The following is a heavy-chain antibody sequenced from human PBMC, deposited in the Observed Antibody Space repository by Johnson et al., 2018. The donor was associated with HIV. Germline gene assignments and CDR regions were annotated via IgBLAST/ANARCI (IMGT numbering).Heavy chain of an antibody. Sequence: QVQLVESGGGLVKPGRSLRLSCAASGFTFSSYAMHWVRQAPGKGLEWVAVISYDGSNKYYADSVKGRFTISRDNSKNTLYLQMNSLRAEDTAVYYCAKDRRQSSWELLDDAFDIWGQGTMVTVSS. D-gene: IGHD1-26*01. V-gene: IGHV3-30-3*02. CDR3: AKDRRQSSWELLDDAFDI. CDR2: ISYDGSNK. CDR1: GFTFSSYA. J-gene: IGHJ3*02.